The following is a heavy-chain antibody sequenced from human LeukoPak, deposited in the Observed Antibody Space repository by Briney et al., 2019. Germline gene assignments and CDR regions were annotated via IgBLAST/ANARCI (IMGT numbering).Heavy chain of an antibody. D-gene: IGHD2-2*01. CDR2: IWYDGRTK. CDR3: ARDSRYIVVVPSALPPNYYFDY. V-gene: IGHV3-30*19. Sequence: PGGSLRLSCAASGFTFINYGMHWVRQAPGKGLEWVAVIWYDGRTKYYADSVKGRFTISRDNSKKTLYLQMNSLRAEDTAVYYCARDSRYIVVVPSALPPNYYFDYWGQGTLVTVSS. J-gene: IGHJ4*02. CDR1: GFTFINYG.